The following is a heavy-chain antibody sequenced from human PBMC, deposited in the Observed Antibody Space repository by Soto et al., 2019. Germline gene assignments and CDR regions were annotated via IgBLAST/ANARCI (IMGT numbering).Heavy chain of an antibody. V-gene: IGHV4-39*01. CDR1: GGSITSSSHF. CDR2: IYFTGNT. Sequence: SETLSLTCSASGGSITSSSHFWGWVRQPPGKGLEWIGTIYFTGNTYYTPSLKSRLTMSIDTSKNELSLRLNSVTAADTAVYYCAGQTFTIAAASYGRSNWFDPWGPGTLVTVSS. CDR3: AGQTFTIAAASYGRSNWFDP. J-gene: IGHJ5*02. D-gene: IGHD6-25*01.